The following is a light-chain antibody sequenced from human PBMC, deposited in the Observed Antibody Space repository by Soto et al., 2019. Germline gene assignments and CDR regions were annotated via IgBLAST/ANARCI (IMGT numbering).Light chain of an antibody. Sequence: EIVLTQSPATLSLSPGERATLSCRASQSVSSYLAWYQQKPGQAPRLLIYDASNRATGIPARFSGSVSGTDFTHTISSLEPEDFAVYYCQQRSNWPPITFGQGTRLEIK. CDR3: QQRSNWPPIT. J-gene: IGKJ5*01. V-gene: IGKV3-11*01. CDR1: QSVSSY. CDR2: DAS.